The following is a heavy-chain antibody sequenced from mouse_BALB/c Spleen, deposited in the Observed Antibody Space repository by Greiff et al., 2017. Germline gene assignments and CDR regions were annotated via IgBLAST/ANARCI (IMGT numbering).Heavy chain of an antibody. CDR2: ISYSGST. V-gene: IGHV3-2*02. Sequence: EVKLMESGPGLVKPSQSLSLTCTVTGYSITSDYAWNWIRQFPGNKLEWMGYISYSGSTSYNPSLKSRISITRDTSKNQFFLQLNSVTTEDTATYYCARGGGRGYAMDYWGQGTSVTVSS. CDR1: GYSITSDYA. CDR3: ARGGGRGYAMDY. J-gene: IGHJ4*01.